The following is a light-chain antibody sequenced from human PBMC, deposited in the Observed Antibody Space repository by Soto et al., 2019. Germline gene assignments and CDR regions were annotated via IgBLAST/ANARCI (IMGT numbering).Light chain of an antibody. CDR3: SSYTSSSTV. V-gene: IGLV2-14*01. J-gene: IGLJ1*01. Sequence: QSVLTQPASVSGSPGQSITISCTGTSSDVDGYNYVSWYQQHPGKAPKLMIYEVSNRPSGVSNRFSGSKSGNTASLTISGLQAEDEADYYCSSYTSSSTVFGTGTKLTVL. CDR1: SSDVDGYNY. CDR2: EVS.